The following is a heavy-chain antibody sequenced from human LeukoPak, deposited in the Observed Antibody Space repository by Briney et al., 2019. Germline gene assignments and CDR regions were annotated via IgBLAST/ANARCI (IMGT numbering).Heavy chain of an antibody. D-gene: IGHD1-7*01. V-gene: IGHV4-4*07. CDR3: ARDRRAAITGTTDLDP. J-gene: IGHJ5*02. Sequence: SETLSLTCTVSGGSISGYYWSWIRQPAGKGLEWIGRIYASGSTNYNPSLQSRVTMSVDTSKSQFSLKLSSVTAADTAVYYCARDRRAAITGTTDLDPWGQGTLVTVSS. CDR2: IYASGST. CDR1: GGSISGYY.